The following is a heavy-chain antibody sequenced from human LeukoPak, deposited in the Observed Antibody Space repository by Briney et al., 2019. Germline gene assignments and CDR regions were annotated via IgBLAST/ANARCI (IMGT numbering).Heavy chain of an antibody. CDR2: IIPICDTT. D-gene: IGHD2-2*01. J-gene: IGHJ6*04. CDR1: GGTFSSYA. Sequence: GASVKVFCKASGGTFSSYAISWVRQAPGQGREYMGGIIPICDTTNYAQKCQGRVTITADVSTSTAYMKLSSLRSEDTAVYYCARGCSSTGCYADYYYYGMDVWGKGTTVTVAS. V-gene: IGHV1-69*01. CDR3: ARGCSSTGCYADYYYYGMDV.